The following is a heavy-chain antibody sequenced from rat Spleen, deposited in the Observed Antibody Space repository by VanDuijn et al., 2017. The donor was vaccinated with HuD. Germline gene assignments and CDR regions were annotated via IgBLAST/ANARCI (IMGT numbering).Heavy chain of an antibody. CDR1: GFSLTRYN. Sequence: QVQLKESGPGLVQPSQTLSLTCTVSGFSLTRYNVHWVRQPPGNGLEWMGRMRFPGDPSYSSTLESRLSISRDTSKHQVFLKIRSMQTDDTGTYYCSRYNSGFDYWGQGVMVTVSS. J-gene: IGHJ2*01. V-gene: IGHV2-63*01. CDR3: SRYNSGFDY. CDR2: MRFPGDP. D-gene: IGHD4-3*01.